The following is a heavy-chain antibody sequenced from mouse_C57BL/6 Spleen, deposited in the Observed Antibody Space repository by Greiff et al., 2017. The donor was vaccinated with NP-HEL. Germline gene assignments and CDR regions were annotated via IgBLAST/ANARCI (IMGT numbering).Heavy chain of an antibody. CDR3: ARSRYYDYGDYAMDY. CDR2: INPNNGGT. CDR1: GYTFTDYN. Sequence: EVQLQQSGPELVKPGASVKMSCKASGYTFTDYNMHWVKQSHGKSLEWIGYINPNNGGTSYNQKFKGKATLTVNKSSSTAYMELRSLTSEDSAVYYCARSRYYDYGDYAMDYWGQGTSVTVSS. V-gene: IGHV1-22*01. D-gene: IGHD2-4*01. J-gene: IGHJ4*01.